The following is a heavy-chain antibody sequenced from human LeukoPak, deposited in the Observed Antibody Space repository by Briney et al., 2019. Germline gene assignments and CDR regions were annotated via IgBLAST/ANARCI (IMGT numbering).Heavy chain of an antibody. Sequence: ASVKVSCKASGYTFTSYGISWVRQAPGQGLEWVGGIIPIFGTANYAQKFQGRATITTDESTSTAYMELSSLRSEDTAVYYCARAPDPYDSSGFEAGRFDYWGQGTLVTVSS. CDR1: GYTFTSYG. V-gene: IGHV1-69*05. CDR3: ARAPDPYDSSGFEAGRFDY. CDR2: IIPIFGTA. J-gene: IGHJ4*02. D-gene: IGHD3-22*01.